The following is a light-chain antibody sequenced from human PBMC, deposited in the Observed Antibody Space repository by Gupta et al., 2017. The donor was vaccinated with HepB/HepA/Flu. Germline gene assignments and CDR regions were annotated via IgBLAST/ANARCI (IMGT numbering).Light chain of an antibody. CDR3: QAWDSSTVV. CDR1: KLGDQY. Sequence: SYELTQPPSVSVSPGQTASITCSGDKLGDQYARWYHQKPGQSPVLVIYQDNKRPSGIPERFSGSYSGNTATLTISGTQAMDEADYYCQAWDSSTVVFGGGTKLTVL. V-gene: IGLV3-1*01. J-gene: IGLJ2*01. CDR2: QDN.